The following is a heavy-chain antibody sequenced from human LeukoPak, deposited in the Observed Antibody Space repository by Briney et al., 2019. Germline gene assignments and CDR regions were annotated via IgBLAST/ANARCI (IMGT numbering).Heavy chain of an antibody. Sequence: PGGSLRLSCAASGIILRSYEMNWVRQAPGKGLEWVSYISSSGSTIYYADSVKGRFTISRDNAKNSLYLQMNSLRAEDTAVYYCARDGSWSGLDYWGQGTLVTVSS. J-gene: IGHJ4*02. CDR2: ISSSGSTI. CDR1: GIILRSYE. D-gene: IGHD6-13*01. V-gene: IGHV3-48*03. CDR3: ARDGSWSGLDY.